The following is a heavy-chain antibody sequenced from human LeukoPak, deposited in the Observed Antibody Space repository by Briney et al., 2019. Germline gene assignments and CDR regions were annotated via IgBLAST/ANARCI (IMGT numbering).Heavy chain of an antibody. CDR2: ISSSSSTI. CDR3: ARDTHRGSPYLGFDY. V-gene: IGHV3-48*04. CDR1: GFTFSSYA. D-gene: IGHD2/OR15-2a*01. Sequence: PGGSLRLSCAASGFTFSSYAMSWVRQAPGKGLEWVSYISSSSSTIYYADSVKGRFTISRDNAKNSLYLQMNSLRAEDTAVYYCARDTHRGSPYLGFDYWGQGTLVTVSS. J-gene: IGHJ4*02.